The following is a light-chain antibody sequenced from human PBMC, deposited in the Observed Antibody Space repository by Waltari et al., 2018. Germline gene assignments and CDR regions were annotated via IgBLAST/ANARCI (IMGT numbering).Light chain of an antibody. CDR1: QDIGDF. V-gene: IGKV1-16*01. Sequence: DIQMTHSPSLLPASVGDRATITCRASQDIGDFLVWFQQRPGKAPKSLSYAASTLQGGVPSRFSGSGSGTDFTLTISSLQPEDSGTYYCQQYQDYPHTFGGGTRVEVK. CDR3: QQYQDYPHT. CDR2: AAS. J-gene: IGKJ4*01.